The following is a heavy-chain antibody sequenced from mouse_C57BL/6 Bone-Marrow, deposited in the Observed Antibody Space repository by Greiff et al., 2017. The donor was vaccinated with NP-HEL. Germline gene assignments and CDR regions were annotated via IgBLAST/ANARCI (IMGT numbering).Heavy chain of an antibody. CDR2: IYPRSGNT. CDR1: GYTFTSYG. CDR3: ARAPIYYDYPDY. V-gene: IGHV1-81*01. D-gene: IGHD2-4*01. Sequence: VQRVESGAELARPGASVKLSCKASGYTFTSYGISWVKQRTGQGLEWIGEIYPRSGNTYYNEKFKGKATLTADKSSSTAYMELRSLTSEDSAVYFCARAPIYYDYPDYWGQGTTLTVSS. J-gene: IGHJ2*01.